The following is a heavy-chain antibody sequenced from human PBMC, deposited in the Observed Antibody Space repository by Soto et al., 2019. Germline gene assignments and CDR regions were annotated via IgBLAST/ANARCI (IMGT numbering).Heavy chain of an antibody. CDR2: TSSDEGNK. D-gene: IGHD2-2*01. CDR3: AKEAILVPAAIPTRYSYYGMGV. V-gene: IGHV3-30*18. J-gene: IGHJ6*02. Sequence: QVQLVESGGGAVQPGRSLRLSCAASGFTFSRYGMHWVRQAPGKGLEWVAVTSSDEGNKYYADSVKGRFTISRDNSRNTLYLLMSSLRAEDTAVYYCAKEAILVPAAIPTRYSYYGMGVWGQGTTVTVSS. CDR1: GFTFSRYG.